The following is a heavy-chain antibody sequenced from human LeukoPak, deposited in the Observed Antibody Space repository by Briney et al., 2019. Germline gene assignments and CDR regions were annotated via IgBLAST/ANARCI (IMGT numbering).Heavy chain of an antibody. CDR2: IFSGGST. J-gene: IGHJ1*01. Sequence: GGSLRLSCAVSGFIVSGNHINWVRQAPGKGLEWVSVIFSGGSTYYADSMKGRFTISRDNSKNMVFLQMNSLRVEDTAGYYCAASIVDFTYGEYFQHWGQGTLVTVSS. CDR1: GFIVSGNH. CDR3: AASIVDFTYGEYFQH. D-gene: IGHD3-22*01. V-gene: IGHV3-53*01.